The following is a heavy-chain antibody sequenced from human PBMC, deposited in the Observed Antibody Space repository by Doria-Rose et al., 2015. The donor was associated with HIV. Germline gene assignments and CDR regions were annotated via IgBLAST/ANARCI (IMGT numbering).Heavy chain of an antibody. V-gene: IGHV2-26*01. CDR2: IFSYDER. J-gene: IGHJ4*02. CDR3: ARIKSSRWYHKYYFDF. CDR1: GVSLSSPGMG. D-gene: IGHD6-13*01. Sequence: QVTLKESGPVLVKPTETLTLTCTVSGVSLSSPGMGVSWIRQPPGKALEWLANIFSYDERSYKTSLQSRLTISRDTSKSQVVLTMTDMDPVDTATYYCARIKSSRWYHKYYFDFWGQGTLVIVSA.